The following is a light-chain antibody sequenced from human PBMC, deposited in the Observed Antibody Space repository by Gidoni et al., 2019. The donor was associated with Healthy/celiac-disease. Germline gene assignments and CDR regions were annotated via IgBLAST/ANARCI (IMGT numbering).Light chain of an antibody. CDR1: PRLSSW. V-gene: IGKV1-5*01. CDR2: DAF. Sequence: DIQMTQSPSTLSASVGDRVTITCRASPRLSSWLAWYQQKPGKAPKLLFYDAFSLESGVPSRFSGSGSGTEFTLTISSLQPDDFATYYCQQYNSYSKLTFGGGTKVEIK. CDR3: QQYNSYSKLT. J-gene: IGKJ4*01.